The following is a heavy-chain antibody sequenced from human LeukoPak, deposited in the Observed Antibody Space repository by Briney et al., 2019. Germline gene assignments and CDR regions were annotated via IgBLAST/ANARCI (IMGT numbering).Heavy chain of an antibody. D-gene: IGHD6-13*01. V-gene: IGHV4-34*01. J-gene: IGHJ6*03. Sequence: SETLSLTCAVYGGSFSGYYWSWIRQPPGKGLEWIGELNHSGSTNYNPSLKSRVTISVDTSKNQFSLKLSSVTAADTAVYYCARDESSSWYMDVWGKGTTVTVSS. CDR3: ARDESSSWYMDV. CDR1: GGSFSGYY. CDR2: LNHSGST.